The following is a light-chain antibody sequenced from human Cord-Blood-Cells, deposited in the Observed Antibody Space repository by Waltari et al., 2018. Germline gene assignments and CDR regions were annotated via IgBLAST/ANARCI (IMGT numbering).Light chain of an antibody. CDR2: AAS. CDR3: QQTYSTPPT. CDR1: QSISSY. V-gene: IGKV1-39*01. J-gene: IGKJ1*01. Sequence: DIQMTQSPSSLSASVGDRVTIPCRESQSISSYLNWYQQKPGKAPKLLIYAASSLQSGVPSRFSGSGSGTDFTLTISSLQPEDFATYYCQQTYSTPPTFGQGTKVEIK.